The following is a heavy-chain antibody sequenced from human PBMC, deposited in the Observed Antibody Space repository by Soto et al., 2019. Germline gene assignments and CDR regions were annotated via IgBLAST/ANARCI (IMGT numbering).Heavy chain of an antibody. CDR3: ARVYGSLEGYCSSTSCYISH. Sequence: PGGSLRLSCAASGFTFSDYTMNWVRQAPGKGLEWVSSIGSSSTYIYYADSVKGRFTISRDNAKNSLFLQMNSLRAEDTAVYYCARVYGSLEGYCSSTSCYISHWGQGVLVTVS. V-gene: IGHV3-21*01. CDR1: GFTFSDYT. CDR2: IGSSSTYI. D-gene: IGHD2-2*02. J-gene: IGHJ4*02.